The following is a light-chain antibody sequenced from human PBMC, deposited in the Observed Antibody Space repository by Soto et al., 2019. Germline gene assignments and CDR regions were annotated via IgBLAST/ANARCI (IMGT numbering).Light chain of an antibody. V-gene: IGKV3-15*01. Sequence: EIVMAKSPVTLSVSPEEGVPLSCRASQRVGSNLAWYQQKPGQAPRLLIHGAVSRATGIPARFSGSGSGTQFTLTSSSLQSEDFAVYYCQQYSNWLQTFGQGTKVDIK. J-gene: IGKJ1*01. CDR1: QRVGSN. CDR3: QQYSNWLQT. CDR2: GAV.